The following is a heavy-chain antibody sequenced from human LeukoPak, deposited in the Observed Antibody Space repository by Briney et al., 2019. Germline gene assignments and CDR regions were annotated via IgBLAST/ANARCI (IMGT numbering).Heavy chain of an antibody. V-gene: IGHV3-23*01. CDR3: ARAFDY. CDR1: GFTFSSYA. Sequence: GGSLRVSRAASGFTFSSYALSWVRQAPGKGLEWVSAISGSGGSTYYADSVKGRFTISRDHAKNSLYLQMNSLRDEDTAVYYCARAFDYWGQGTLVAVSS. J-gene: IGHJ4*02. CDR2: ISGSGGST.